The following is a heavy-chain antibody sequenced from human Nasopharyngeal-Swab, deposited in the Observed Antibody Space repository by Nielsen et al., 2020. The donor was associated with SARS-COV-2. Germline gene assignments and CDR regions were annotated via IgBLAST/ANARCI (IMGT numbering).Heavy chain of an antibody. CDR1: GFIFSSYA. D-gene: IGHD4-17*01. CDR3: ARSYYGAYYYGMDV. CDR2: ISYDGSNK. V-gene: IGHV3-30-3*01. J-gene: IGHJ6*02. Sequence: GGSLRLSCAASGFIFSSYAMHWVRQAPGKGLEWVAVISYDGSNKYYADSVKGRFTISRDNSKNTLYLQMNSLRAEDTAVYYCARSYYGAYYYGMDVWGQGTTVTVSS.